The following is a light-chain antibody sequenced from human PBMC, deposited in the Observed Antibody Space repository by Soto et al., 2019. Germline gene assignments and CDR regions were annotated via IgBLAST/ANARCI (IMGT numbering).Light chain of an antibody. Sequence: QSVLTQPRSVSGSPGQSVTISCTGTSSDVGGYNYVSWYQQHPVKAPKLMIYDVSKRPSGVPDRFSGSKSGNTASLTISGLQAEDEADYYCCSYAGSYTLGVFGTGTKVTVL. V-gene: IGLV2-11*01. CDR3: CSYAGSYTLGV. CDR2: DVS. J-gene: IGLJ1*01. CDR1: SSDVGGYNY.